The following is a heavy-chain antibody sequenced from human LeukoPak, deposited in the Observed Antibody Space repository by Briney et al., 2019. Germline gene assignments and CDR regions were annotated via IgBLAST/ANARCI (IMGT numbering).Heavy chain of an antibody. D-gene: IGHD4-17*01. J-gene: IGHJ5*02. CDR3: ARPFTVTGNWFDP. Sequence: ASVKVSCKASGYTFTGSYMHWVRQAPGQGLEWMGWINPNSGGTNYAQKFQGRVTMTRDTSISTAYMELSRLRSDDTAVYYCARPFTVTGNWFDPWGQGTLITVSS. V-gene: IGHV1-2*02. CDR1: GYTFTGSY. CDR2: INPNSGGT.